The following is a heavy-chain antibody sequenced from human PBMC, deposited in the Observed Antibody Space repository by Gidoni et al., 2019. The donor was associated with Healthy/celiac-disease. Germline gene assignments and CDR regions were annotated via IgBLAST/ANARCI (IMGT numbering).Heavy chain of an antibody. J-gene: IGHJ4*02. D-gene: IGHD2-15*01. V-gene: IGHV3-64D*08. CDR1: GFSFSSYA. CDR3: VKDLRLYRGGNPDDY. Sequence: EVQLVESGGGLAQPGGSLRLSCSAAGFSFSSYAMHWVRQAPGKGLEYVSAISSNGGSTYYADSVKGRFTISRDNSKNTLYLQMSSLRAEDTAVYYCVKDLRLYRGGNPDDYWGQGTLVTVSS. CDR2: ISSNGGST.